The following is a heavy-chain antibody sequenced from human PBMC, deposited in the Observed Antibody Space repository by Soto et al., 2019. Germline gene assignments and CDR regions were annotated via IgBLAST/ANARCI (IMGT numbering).Heavy chain of an antibody. V-gene: IGHV1-8*02. J-gene: IGHJ5*02. CDR2: MNHNSGNT. CDR3: ARALPGIAVNWFDP. Sequence: ASVKVSCKASGYTFTGYYMHWVRQATGQGLEWMGWMNHNSGNTGYAQKFQGRVTMTRDTSISTAYMELSSLRSEDTAVYYCARALPGIAVNWFDPWGQGTLVTVSS. D-gene: IGHD6-19*01. CDR1: GYTFTGYY.